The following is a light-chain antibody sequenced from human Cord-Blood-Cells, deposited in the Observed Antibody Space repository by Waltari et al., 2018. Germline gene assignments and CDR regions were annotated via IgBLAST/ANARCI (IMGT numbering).Light chain of an antibody. J-gene: IGKJ1*01. V-gene: IGKV1-8*01. Sequence: AIRMTQSPSSLSASTGDSVTITCRASQGISSYLAWYQQKPGKAPNLLIYAASTLQSGVPSRFSGSGSGTDFTLTISCLQSEDFATYYCQQYYSYPRTFGQGTKVEIK. CDR3: QQYYSYPRT. CDR2: AAS. CDR1: QGISSY.